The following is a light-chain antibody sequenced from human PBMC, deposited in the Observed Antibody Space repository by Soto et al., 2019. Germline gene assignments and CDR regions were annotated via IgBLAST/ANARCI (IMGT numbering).Light chain of an antibody. V-gene: IGKV3-20*01. J-gene: IGKJ1*01. CDR1: QSVSSSY. Sequence: EIVLTQSPGTLSLSPGERATLSCRASQSVSSSYLAWYQQKPGQAPRLLIYGASSRATGIPDRFSGSGSGTAFTLTISRLEPEEFAVYYCQQFGSSPRVTFGQGTKVEIK. CDR3: QQFGSSPRVT. CDR2: GAS.